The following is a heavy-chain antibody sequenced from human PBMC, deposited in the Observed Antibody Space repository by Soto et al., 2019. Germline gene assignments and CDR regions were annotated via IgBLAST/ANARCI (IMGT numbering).Heavy chain of an antibody. CDR3: SAEGGVTAHPSFWA. V-gene: IGHV3-15*01. D-gene: IGHD4-4*01. CDR2: LKLRRNGGTS. Sequence: EVQLVESGGGLVKPGGSLRLSCAASGITFTNAWMGWVRQAPGKVLEWIGRLKLRRNGGTSDYAAPVKGRFSISKDETKTTLALQMNSLKTVDTAVCYCSAEGGVTAHPSFWAWGQGTLVTVSS. CDR1: GITFTNAW. J-gene: IGHJ5*02.